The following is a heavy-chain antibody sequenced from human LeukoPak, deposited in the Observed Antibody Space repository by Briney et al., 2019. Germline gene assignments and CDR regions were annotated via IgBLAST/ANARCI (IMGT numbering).Heavy chain of an antibody. Sequence: PSETLSLTCNVSGGSIRSGPYYWGWIRQPPGKRLEWIGSIYYSGNTQYSPSLRSRVTISVDTSKNEFSLKLRSVTAADTAVYYCARLKATVSIHAYFDSWGQGTLVTVSS. V-gene: IGHV4-39*01. CDR3: ARLKATVSIHAYFDS. D-gene: IGHD4-17*01. J-gene: IGHJ4*02. CDR2: IYYSGNT. CDR1: GGSIRSGPYY.